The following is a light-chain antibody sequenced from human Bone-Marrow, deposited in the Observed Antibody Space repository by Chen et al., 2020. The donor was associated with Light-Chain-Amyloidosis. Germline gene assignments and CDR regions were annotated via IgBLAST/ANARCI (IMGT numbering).Light chain of an antibody. V-gene: IGKV1-39*01. CDR2: LAS. CDR1: HHIENY. CDR3: QQSYSLPLT. J-gene: IGKJ4*02. Sequence: DIRMTQSPSSLSASVGDKITISCRTSHHIENYLNWYQQKPGTAPKLLIFLASRLQRGVPSRFSGRGSGTSITHTNDNLQPEEFASYYCQQSYSLPLTFGGGTKV.